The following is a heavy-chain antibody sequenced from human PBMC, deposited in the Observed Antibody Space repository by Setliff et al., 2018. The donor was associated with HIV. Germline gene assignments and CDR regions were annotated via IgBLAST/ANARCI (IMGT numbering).Heavy chain of an antibody. CDR3: ARDSEYCTSVSCQRFRTFDM. J-gene: IGHJ3*02. V-gene: IGHV1-2*02. D-gene: IGHD2-2*01. CDR2: INPDSGGT. Sequence: ASVKVSCKASGYTFTGYYMHWVRQAPGQGLEWMGWINPDSGGTNLAQKFQGRVTMTRDTSITTAYMELSSLRSDDTAVYYCARDSEYCTSVSCQRFRTFDMWGQGTMVTVSS. CDR1: GYTFTGYY.